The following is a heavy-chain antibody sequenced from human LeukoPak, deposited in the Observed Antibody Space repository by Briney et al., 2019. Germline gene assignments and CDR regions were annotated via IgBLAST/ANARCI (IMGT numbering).Heavy chain of an antibody. D-gene: IGHD2-2*01. CDR1: GGSVSSGIYY. Sequence: SETLSLTCTVYGGSVSSGIYYWSWIRQPPGKGLEWLGYIYYSGSTNYNPSLKSRVTISVDTSNNQFSLKLSSVTAADTAVYYCARSHCSSTSCPDYFDYWGQGTLITVSS. CDR3: ARSHCSSTSCPDYFDY. CDR2: IYYSGST. V-gene: IGHV4-61*01. J-gene: IGHJ4*02.